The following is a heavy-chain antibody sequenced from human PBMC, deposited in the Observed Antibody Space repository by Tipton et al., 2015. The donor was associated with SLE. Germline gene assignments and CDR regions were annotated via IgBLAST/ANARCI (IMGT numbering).Heavy chain of an antibody. Sequence: TLSLTCTVSGGSISSSSYYWAWIRQPPGKGLEWIGSIYTNENTNYNPSLKSRVTMSVDTSKNHFSLKLISVTAAGTAVYYCAREFLNPVTTVHYYFDLWGRGTLVTVSS. V-gene: IGHV4-39*07. CDR2: IYTNENT. CDR1: GGSISSSSYY. CDR3: AREFLNPVTTVHYYFDL. J-gene: IGHJ2*01. D-gene: IGHD4-11*01.